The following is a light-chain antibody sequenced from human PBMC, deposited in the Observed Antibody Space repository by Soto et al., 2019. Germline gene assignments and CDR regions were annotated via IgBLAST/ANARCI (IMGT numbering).Light chain of an antibody. CDR3: QQNNKWPPVT. CDR1: QTISND. V-gene: IGKV3-15*01. Sequence: EVVMTQSPATVSVSPGEGVTLSCRASQTISNDLAWYQQKPGQAPRLLIYGASTRATGVPARFSGGGSGTGSTLTISSLQSEDFAFYYCQQNNKWPPVTFGGGTKVDIK. CDR2: GAS. J-gene: IGKJ4*01.